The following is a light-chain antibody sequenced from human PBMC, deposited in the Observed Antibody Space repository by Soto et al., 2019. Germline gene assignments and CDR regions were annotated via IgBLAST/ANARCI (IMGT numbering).Light chain of an antibody. Sequence: EIVMTQSPAILSVSPGETATLSCSASQSVSSNLAWYQQKPGQAPRLLIYGASTRATGIPARFSGSGSGTEFTLTISSLQSEDFAVYYCQQYNNWPRRTFGQGTKVDIK. J-gene: IGKJ1*01. CDR2: GAS. V-gene: IGKV3-15*01. CDR3: QQYNNWPRRT. CDR1: QSVSSN.